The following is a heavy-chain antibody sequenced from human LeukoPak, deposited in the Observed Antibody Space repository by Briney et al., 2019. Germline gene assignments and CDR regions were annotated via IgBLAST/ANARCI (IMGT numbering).Heavy chain of an antibody. CDR1: GFTFSSYS. CDR2: ISSSSSYI. Sequence: GGSLRLSCAASGFTFSSYSMNWVRQAPGKGLEWVSSISSSSSYIYYADSVKGRFTISRDNAKNSLYLQMNSLRAEDTAVYYCARDMAAAAQPFDYWGQGTLVTVSS. V-gene: IGHV3-21*01. J-gene: IGHJ4*02. CDR3: ARDMAAAAQPFDY. D-gene: IGHD6-13*01.